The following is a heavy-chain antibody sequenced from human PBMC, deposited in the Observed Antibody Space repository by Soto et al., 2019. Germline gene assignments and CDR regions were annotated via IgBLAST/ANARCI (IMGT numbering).Heavy chain of an antibody. J-gene: IGHJ4*02. CDR2: ISGSDDST. V-gene: IGHV3-23*01. CDR1: GFTFSSYA. CDR3: AKRSSSSTFDY. D-gene: IGHD6-6*01. Sequence: EVQLLESGGGLVQPGESLRLSCAASGFTFSSYAMSWVRQAPGKGLEWVPVISGSDDSTYYADSVKGRFTISRDNSKNTLYLQMSSLRAEDTAVYYCAKRSSSSTFDYWGQGTLVTVSS.